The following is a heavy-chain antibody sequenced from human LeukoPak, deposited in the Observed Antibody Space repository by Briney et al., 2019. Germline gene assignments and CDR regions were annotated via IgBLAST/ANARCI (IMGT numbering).Heavy chain of an antibody. CDR1: GFTFRSYA. J-gene: IGHJ6*02. D-gene: IGHD2-15*01. CDR3: ARAPGYCSGGTCYGDYYYGMDV. CDR2: IFSGGST. Sequence: GGSLRLSCAASGFTFRSYAMSWVRQAPGKGLEWVSVIFSGGSTYYADSVKGRFTISRDNSKNTLYLQMNSLRAEDTAVYYCARAPGYCSGGTCYGDYYYGMDVWGQGTTVTVSS. V-gene: IGHV3-66*01.